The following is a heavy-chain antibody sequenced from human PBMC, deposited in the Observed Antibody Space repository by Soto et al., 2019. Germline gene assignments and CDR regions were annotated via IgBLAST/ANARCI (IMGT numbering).Heavy chain of an antibody. V-gene: IGHV3-7*04. Sequence: EVQLVESGGGLVQPGGSLRLSCAASGFTFNRYWMKWVRQAPGRGLEWMGNINQDGSEKHYVDSVKGRFTISRDNAKDSVYLQMNSLKAEDTAMYYCARGGYDYSNPCDYWGQGTLVTVSS. CDR1: GFTFNRYW. CDR3: ARGGYDYSNPCDY. CDR2: INQDGSEK. D-gene: IGHD4-4*01. J-gene: IGHJ4*02.